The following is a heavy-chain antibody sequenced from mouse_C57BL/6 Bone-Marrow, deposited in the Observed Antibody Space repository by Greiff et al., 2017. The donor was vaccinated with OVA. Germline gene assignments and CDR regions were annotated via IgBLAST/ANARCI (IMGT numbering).Heavy chain of an antibody. Sequence: VQLQQSGAELVRPGASVKLSCTASGFNIKDDYMHWVKQRPEQGLEWIGWIDPENGDTEYASKFQGKATITADTSSNTAYLQLSSLTSEDTAVYYCTTPNWEEDYWGKGTTLTVSS. V-gene: IGHV14-4*01. CDR2: IDPENGDT. D-gene: IGHD4-1*01. CDR1: GFNIKDDY. J-gene: IGHJ2*01. CDR3: TTPNWEEDY.